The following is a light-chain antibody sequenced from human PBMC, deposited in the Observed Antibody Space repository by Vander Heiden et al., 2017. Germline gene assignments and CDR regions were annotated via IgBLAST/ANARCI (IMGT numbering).Light chain of an antibody. Sequence: QSVLTQPPSASGTPGQRVTIACSGGSSNIGSNTVTWLQQLPGTAPKLLIYSNTHRPSGVPDRFSGSKSGTSASLAISWLQSEDEADYYCAAWDDSLNGPVFGGGTKLTVL. V-gene: IGLV1-44*01. CDR2: SNT. J-gene: IGLJ3*02. CDR3: AAWDDSLNGPV. CDR1: SSNIGSNT.